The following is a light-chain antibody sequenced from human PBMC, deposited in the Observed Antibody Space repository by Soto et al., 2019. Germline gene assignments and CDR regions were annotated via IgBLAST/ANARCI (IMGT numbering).Light chain of an antibody. V-gene: IGKV1-17*01. J-gene: IGKJ5*01. CDR2: AAS. CDR3: QQYNNWPPIT. Sequence: DIQMTQSPSSLSASVVDRVTIACRASQGIRNDLGWYQQKPGKAPKRLIYAASSLQSGVPSRFSGSGSGTEFTLTIRSLQSEDFAVYYCQQYNNWPPITFGQGTRLEIK. CDR1: QGIRND.